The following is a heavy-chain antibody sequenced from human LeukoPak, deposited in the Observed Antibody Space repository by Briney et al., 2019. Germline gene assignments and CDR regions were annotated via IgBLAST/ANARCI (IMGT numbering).Heavy chain of an antibody. CDR3: ARTIHVGFLEWLNYFFDY. CDR2: INTNTGNP. J-gene: IGHJ4*02. CDR1: GYTFTSYA. V-gene: IGHV7-4-1*02. D-gene: IGHD3-3*01. Sequence: ASVKVSCKASGYTFTSYAMNWVRQAPGQGLEWMGWINTNTGNPTYAQGFTGRFVFSLDTSVSTAYLQISSLKAEDTAVYYCARTIHVGFLEWLNYFFDYWGQGTLVTVSS.